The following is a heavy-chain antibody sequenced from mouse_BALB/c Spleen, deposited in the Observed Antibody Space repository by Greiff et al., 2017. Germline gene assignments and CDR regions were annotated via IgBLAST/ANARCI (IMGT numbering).Heavy chain of an antibody. Sequence: EVKLVESGPELVKPGASVKISCKASGYTFTDYNMHWVKQSHGKSLEWIGYIYPYNGGTGYNQKFKSKATLTVDNSSSTAYMELRSLTSEDSAVYYCARLYYGNYWYFDVWGAGTTVTVSS. V-gene: IGHV1S29*02. J-gene: IGHJ1*01. CDR2: IYPYNGGT. CDR3: ARLYYGNYWYFDV. CDR1: GYTFTDYN. D-gene: IGHD2-1*01.